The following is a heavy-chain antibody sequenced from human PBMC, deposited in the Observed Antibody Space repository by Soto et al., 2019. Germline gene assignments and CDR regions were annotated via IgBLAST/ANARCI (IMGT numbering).Heavy chain of an antibody. J-gene: IGHJ4*01. D-gene: IGHD3-9*01. CDR1: GLTSSRSA. V-gene: IGHV3-23*01. Sequence: GGSLRLSCEASGLTSSRSAMSWVRQAPGKGLEWVSTISGSGTSTYYADSVKGRFIISRDNSKNIVNLQMNSLRVDDTAVYYCATSFRYFDNWGHGTRVTVSS. CDR2: ISGSGTST. CDR3: ATSFRYFDN.